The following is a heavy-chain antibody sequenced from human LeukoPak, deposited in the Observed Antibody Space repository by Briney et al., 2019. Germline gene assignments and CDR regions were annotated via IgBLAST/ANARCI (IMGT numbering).Heavy chain of an antibody. J-gene: IGHJ3*02. CDR1: GYTFTGYY. CDR2: INPNSGGT. Sequence: ASVKVSCKASGYTFTGYYMHWVRQAPGQGLEWMGWINPNSGGTNYAQKFQGRVTMTMDTSTSTVHMELSSLRSEDTAVYYCARGQYYYDSTGYHDAFDIWGQGTMVTVSS. CDR3: ARGQYYYDSTGYHDAFDI. D-gene: IGHD3-22*01. V-gene: IGHV1-2*02.